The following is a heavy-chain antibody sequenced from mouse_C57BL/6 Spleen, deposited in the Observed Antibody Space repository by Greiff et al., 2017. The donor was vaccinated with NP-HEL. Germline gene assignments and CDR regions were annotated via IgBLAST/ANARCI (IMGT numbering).Heavy chain of an antibody. CDR2: IYPGSGNT. Sequence: QVQLKQSGAELVRPGASVKLSCKASGYTFTDYYINWVKQRPGQGLEWIARIYPGSGNTYYNEKFKGKATLTAEKSSSTAYMQLSSLTSEDSAVYFCARSGITTVFDYWGQGTTLTVSS. CDR3: ARSGITTVFDY. V-gene: IGHV1-76*01. J-gene: IGHJ2*01. CDR1: GYTFTDYY. D-gene: IGHD2-4*01.